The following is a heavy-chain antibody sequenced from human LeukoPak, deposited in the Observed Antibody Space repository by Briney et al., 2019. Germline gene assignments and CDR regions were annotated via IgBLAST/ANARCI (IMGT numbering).Heavy chain of an antibody. D-gene: IGHD2-21*01. Sequence: SDTLSLTCTVSGDSLGRSNTYWGWIRQTPGKGLAWLGTILHSGYTYNSPSLKSRVTMSVASSKNQFSLRLSSVTAADTAVYFCARHRGGGGYHYMDVWGKGTTVIVSS. CDR2: ILHSGYT. CDR1: GDSLGRSNTY. CDR3: ARHRGGGGYHYMDV. J-gene: IGHJ6*03. V-gene: IGHV4-39*01.